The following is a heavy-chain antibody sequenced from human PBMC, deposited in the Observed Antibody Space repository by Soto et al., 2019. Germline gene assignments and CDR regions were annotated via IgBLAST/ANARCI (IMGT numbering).Heavy chain of an antibody. CDR2: IYYSGST. D-gene: IGHD4-17*01. Sequence: PSETLSLTCTVSGGSISSYYWSWIRQPPGKGLEWIGYIYYSGSTNYNPSLKSRVTISVDTSKNQFSLKLSSVTAADTAVYYCARENGDYAISWFAPSGQGTLVTVSS. J-gene: IGHJ5*02. V-gene: IGHV4-59*01. CDR3: ARENGDYAISWFAP. CDR1: GGSISSYY.